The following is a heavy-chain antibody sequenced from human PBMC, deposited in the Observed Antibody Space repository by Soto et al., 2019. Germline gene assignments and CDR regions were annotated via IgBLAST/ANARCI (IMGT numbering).Heavy chain of an antibody. J-gene: IGHJ4*02. CDR1: GFTFSGYG. V-gene: IGHV3-33*01. D-gene: IGHD3-9*01. Sequence: PGESLKISCAASGFTFSGYGMHWVRQAPGKGLEWVAVIWYDGSNKYYADSVKGRFTISRDNSKNTLYLQMNSLRAEDTAVYYCARDPLHYDILTGYSPNYFDFWGQGTLVTVSS. CDR2: IWYDGSNK. CDR3: ARDPLHYDILTGYSPNYFDF.